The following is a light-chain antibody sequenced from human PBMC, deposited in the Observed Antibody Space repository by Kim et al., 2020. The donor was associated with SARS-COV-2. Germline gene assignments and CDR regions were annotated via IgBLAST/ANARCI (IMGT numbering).Light chain of an antibody. CDR2: QDR. V-gene: IGLV3-1*01. CDR3: QAWDSSTWV. CDR1: KLGDKY. Sequence: SVSPGQTARITCSGDKLGDKYASWYQQKPGQSPVLVIYQDRKRPSGIPERFSGSNSGNTATLTISGTQAMDEADYYCQAWDSSTWVFGGGTQLTVL. J-gene: IGLJ3*02.